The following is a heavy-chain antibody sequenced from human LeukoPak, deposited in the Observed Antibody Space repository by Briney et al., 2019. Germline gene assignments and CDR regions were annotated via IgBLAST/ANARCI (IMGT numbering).Heavy chain of an antibody. CDR2: IDANNGDT. J-gene: IGHJ4*02. V-gene: IGHV1-2*02. D-gene: IGHD4-11*01. CDR1: GYTFRGNY. Sequence: ASVKVSCKASGYTFRGNYIHWLRQAPGQRLEWTGWIDANNGDTKSAQKFQGRVTMSRDTSISTAYMDLSSLSPDHAAVYYCARDPSSVTLYFFDYWGQGTLVTVSS. CDR3: ARDPSSVTLYFFDY.